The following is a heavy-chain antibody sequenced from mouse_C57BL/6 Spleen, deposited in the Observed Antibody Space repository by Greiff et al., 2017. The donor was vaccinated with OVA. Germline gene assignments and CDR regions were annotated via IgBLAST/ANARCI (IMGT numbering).Heavy chain of an antibody. Sequence: QVQLQQSGAELMKPGASVKLSCKATGYTFTGYWIEWVKQRPGHGLEWIGEIIPGSGSTNYNEKFKGKATFTADTSSNTAYLQLNSLTTEDSASYYSASGGYYGSSYLAWFAYWGQGTLVTVSA. J-gene: IGHJ3*01. CDR1: GYTFTGYW. CDR2: IIPGSGST. CDR3: ASGGYYGSSYLAWFAY. V-gene: IGHV1-9*01. D-gene: IGHD1-1*01.